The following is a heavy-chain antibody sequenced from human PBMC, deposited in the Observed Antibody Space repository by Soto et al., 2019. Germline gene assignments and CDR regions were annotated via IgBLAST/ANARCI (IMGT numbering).Heavy chain of an antibody. CDR2: IKTDGSIT. J-gene: IGHJ3*02. CDR1: GFTFSIYW. Sequence: PGGSLRLSCAASGFTFSIYWMHLVRQAPGKGLVWVSRIKTDGSITSYADSVKGRFTISRDNAKNTLYLQMNSLRAEDTAVYYCAREYYDILTGYSTGAFDIWGQGTMVTVSS. V-gene: IGHV3-74*01. CDR3: AREYYDILTGYSTGAFDI. D-gene: IGHD3-9*01.